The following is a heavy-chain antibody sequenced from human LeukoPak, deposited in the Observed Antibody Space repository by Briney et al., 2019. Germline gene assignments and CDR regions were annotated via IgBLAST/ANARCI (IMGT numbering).Heavy chain of an antibody. V-gene: IGHV3-48*03. Sequence: PGGSLRLSCAASGLTLSIYELNWVRQAPGKGREWVSYISSSGSTIYDADSVKGRFTISRDNAKNSLYLQMNSLRAEDTAVYYCARDYPWGRKNYGRFDDYWGQGTLVTVSS. D-gene: IGHD1-7*01. J-gene: IGHJ4*02. CDR2: ISSSGSTI. CDR1: GLTLSIYE. CDR3: ARDYPWGRKNYGRFDDY.